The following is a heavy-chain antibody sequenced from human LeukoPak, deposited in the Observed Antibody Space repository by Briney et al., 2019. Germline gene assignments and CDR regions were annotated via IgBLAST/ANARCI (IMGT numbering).Heavy chain of an antibody. CDR2: IYYSGST. V-gene: IGHV4-39*01. CDR3: ARTSTYYYDSSGYLRPANWYFEL. Sequence: SETLSLTCTVSGGSISSSSYYWGWIRQPPGKGLEWIGSIYYSGSTYYNPSLKSRVTISVDTSKNQFSLKLSSVTAADTAVYYCARTSTYYYDSSGYLRPANWYFELWGRGTLVTVSS. J-gene: IGHJ2*01. CDR1: GGSISSSSYY. D-gene: IGHD3-22*01.